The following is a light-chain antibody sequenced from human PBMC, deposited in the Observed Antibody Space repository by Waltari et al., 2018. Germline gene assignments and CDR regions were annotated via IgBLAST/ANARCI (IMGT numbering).Light chain of an antibody. J-gene: IGLJ1*01. Sequence: QSALTQPATVSGSPGQSITISCTVTTSAFAGYNYVSWYQQHPGKAPKLIISEVSNRPSGVSNRFSGSKSGNTASLTISGLQTEDEADYYCSSYAGDITLLFGTGTKVSVL. CDR3: SSYAGDITLL. CDR1: TSAFAGYNY. V-gene: IGLV2-14*01. CDR2: EVS.